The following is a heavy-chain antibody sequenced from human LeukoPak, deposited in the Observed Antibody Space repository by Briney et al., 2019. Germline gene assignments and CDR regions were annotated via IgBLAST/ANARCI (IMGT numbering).Heavy chain of an antibody. CDR2: ISHSGST. Sequence: SETLSLTCPVSGGSISNYYWSWIRQPPGTGLEWIGYISHSGSTNYSPSLKSRVTISVDTSKNQFSLKLSSVTAADTAVYYCAGRHPRNTIDFWGQGTLVTVSS. D-gene: IGHD1-26*01. CDR1: GGSISNYY. V-gene: IGHV4-59*08. CDR3: AGRHPRNTIDF. J-gene: IGHJ4*02.